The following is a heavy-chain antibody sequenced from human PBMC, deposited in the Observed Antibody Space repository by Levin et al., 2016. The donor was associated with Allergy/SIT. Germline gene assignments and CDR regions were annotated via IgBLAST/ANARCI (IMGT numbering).Heavy chain of an antibody. CDR3: AREMFDISGYSLDY. J-gene: IGHJ4*02. CDR2: ISRTSSNI. D-gene: IGHD3-22*01. Sequence: LSLTCAASGFAFSDYSMNWVRQAPGKGLEWISYISRTSSNIYYADSVKGRFTISRDNAKNSLFLLVNSLRDEDTAVYYCAREMFDISGYSLDYWGQGTLVTVSS. CDR1: GFAFSDYS. V-gene: IGHV3-48*02.